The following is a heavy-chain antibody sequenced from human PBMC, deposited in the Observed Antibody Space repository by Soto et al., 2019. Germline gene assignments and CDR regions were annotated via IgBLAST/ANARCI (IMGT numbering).Heavy chain of an antibody. V-gene: IGHV4-30-4*01. CDR1: GGSISSGDYY. CDR2: ISYSGSK. J-gene: IGHJ4*02. Sequence: SETLSLTCTVSGGSISSGDYYWSWIRQPPGKGLEWVGYISYSGSKYYNPSLNSRVTISIDTSKNQFSLKLSSVTAADTAVYYCARILGSGSYFLDYWGQGGLVTVSS. D-gene: IGHD3-10*01. CDR3: ARILGSGSYFLDY.